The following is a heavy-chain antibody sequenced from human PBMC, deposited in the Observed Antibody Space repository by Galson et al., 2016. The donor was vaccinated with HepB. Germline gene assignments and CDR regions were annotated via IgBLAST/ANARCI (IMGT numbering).Heavy chain of an antibody. D-gene: IGHD2-8*02. CDR3: ARDCTGGTCKSGDYDTFDI. CDR1: GGSITTTDW. Sequence: LSLTCAVSGGSITTTDWWSWVRQPPGKGLEWIGEVYHDGNTFYNPSVGSRVTISIDKSKNEFYLNLRSVTAADTAVYYCARDCTGGTCKSGDYDTFDIWGQGTVVTVSS. CDR2: VYHDGNT. J-gene: IGHJ3*02. V-gene: IGHV4-4*02.